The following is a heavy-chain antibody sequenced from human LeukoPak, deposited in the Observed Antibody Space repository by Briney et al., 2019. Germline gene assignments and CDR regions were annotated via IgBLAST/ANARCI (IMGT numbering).Heavy chain of an antibody. CDR1: GGSISSYY. D-gene: IGHD3-22*01. CDR3: ARPMQNYYDSSGYYYEDAFDI. J-gene: IGHJ3*02. V-gene: IGHV4-59*08. Sequence: SETLSLTCTVSGGSISSYYWSWIRQPPGKGLEWIGYIYYSGSTNYNPSLKSRVTISVDTSKNQFSLKLSSVTAADTAVYYCARPMQNYYDSSGYYYEDAFDIWGQGTMVTVSS. CDR2: IYYSGST.